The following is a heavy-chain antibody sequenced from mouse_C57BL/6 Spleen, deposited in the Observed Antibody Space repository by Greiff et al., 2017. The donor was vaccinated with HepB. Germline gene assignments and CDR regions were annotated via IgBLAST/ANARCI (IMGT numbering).Heavy chain of an antibody. CDR1: GYTFTSYW. Sequence: QVQLQQPGAELVKPGASVKLSCKASGYTFTSYWMHWVKQRPGRGLVWIGRIDPNSGGTKYNEKFKSKATLTVDKPSSTAYMQLSSLTSEDSAVYYCASGGDYDGEDFDHWGQGTTLTDSS. CDR3: ASGGDYDGEDFDH. J-gene: IGHJ2*01. V-gene: IGHV1-72*01. CDR2: IDPNSGGT. D-gene: IGHD2-4*01.